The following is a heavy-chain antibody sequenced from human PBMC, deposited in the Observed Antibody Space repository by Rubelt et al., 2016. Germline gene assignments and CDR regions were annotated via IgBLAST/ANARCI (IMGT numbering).Heavy chain of an antibody. V-gene: IGHV3-7*03. CDR3: ARALPQWETYS. Sequence: GSLRLSCAASGFTFTTYWMSWVRQAPGKGLEWVANINQDGSERYYVDSVRGRFTISRDNAKNSLYLQMNSLRGEDTAVYYCARALPQWETYSWGHGTLITVSS. CDR2: INQDGSER. J-gene: IGHJ5*01. CDR1: GFTFTTYW. D-gene: IGHD1-26*01.